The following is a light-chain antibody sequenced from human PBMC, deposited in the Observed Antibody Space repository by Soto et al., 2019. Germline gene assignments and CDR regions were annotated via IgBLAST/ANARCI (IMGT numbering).Light chain of an antibody. J-gene: IGKJ1*01. CDR2: GAS. Sequence: EIVMTQSPATLSVSPGERATLYCRASQSVNIHLAWYQQKPGQAPRLLIYGASARDTGIPAKFSGSGSGTSFTLTISSLQSEDFAVYYCQQYNKWPRKFGQGTKVEIK. V-gene: IGKV3D-15*01. CDR3: QQYNKWPRK. CDR1: QSVNIH.